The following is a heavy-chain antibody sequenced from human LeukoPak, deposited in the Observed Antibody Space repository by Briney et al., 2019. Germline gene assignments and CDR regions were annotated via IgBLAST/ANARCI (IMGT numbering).Heavy chain of an antibody. J-gene: IGHJ4*02. Sequence: GSLRLSCAASGFTFGNYAMTWVRQTPGKGLEWIGEIYHSGSTNYNPSLKSRVTISVDKSKNQFSLKLSSVTAADTAVYYCARDRWFGELSLDYWGQGTLVTVSS. CDR1: GFTFGNYAM. CDR2: IYHSGST. V-gene: IGHV4-4*02. CDR3: ARDRWFGELSLDY. D-gene: IGHD3-10*01.